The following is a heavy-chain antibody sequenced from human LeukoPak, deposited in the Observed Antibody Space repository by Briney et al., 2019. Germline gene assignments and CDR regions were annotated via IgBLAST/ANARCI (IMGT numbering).Heavy chain of an antibody. V-gene: IGHV4-59*01. Sequence: SETLSLTCTVSGGSISSYYWSWIRQPPGKELEWIGYIYYSGSTNYNPSLKSRVTISVDTSKNQFSLKLSSVTAADTAVYYCAREGYSYGSYYFDYWGQGTLVTVSS. CDR1: GGSISSYY. CDR3: AREGYSYGSYYFDY. D-gene: IGHD5-18*01. J-gene: IGHJ4*02. CDR2: IYYSGST.